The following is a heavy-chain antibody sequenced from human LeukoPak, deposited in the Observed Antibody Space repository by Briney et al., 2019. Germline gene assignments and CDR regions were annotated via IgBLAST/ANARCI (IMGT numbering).Heavy chain of an antibody. J-gene: IGHJ2*01. CDR1: GGSISSGGYY. CDR3: ARGDSSGYYRYWYFDL. CDR2: IYYNGST. V-gene: IGHV4-31*03. D-gene: IGHD3-22*01. Sequence: PSETLSLTCTVSGGSISSGGYYWSWIRQHPGKGLEWIGYIYYNGSTYYNPSLKSRVTISVDTSKNQFSLKLSSVTAADTAVYYCARGDSSGYYRYWYFDLWGRGTLVTVFS.